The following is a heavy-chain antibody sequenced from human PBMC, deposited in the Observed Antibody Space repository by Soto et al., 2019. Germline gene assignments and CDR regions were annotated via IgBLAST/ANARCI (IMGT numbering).Heavy chain of an antibody. CDR2: IWYDGSNK. CDR1: GFTFSSYG. J-gene: IGHJ3*02. D-gene: IGHD6-19*01. Sequence: QVQLVESGGGVVQPGRSLRLSCAASGFTFSSYGMHWVRQAPGKGLEWVAVIWYDGSNKYYADSVKGRFTISRDNSKNTLYLQMNSLRAEDKAVYYCASVYVAGTQGLDAFDIWGKGTMVTVSS. V-gene: IGHV3-33*01. CDR3: ASVYVAGTQGLDAFDI.